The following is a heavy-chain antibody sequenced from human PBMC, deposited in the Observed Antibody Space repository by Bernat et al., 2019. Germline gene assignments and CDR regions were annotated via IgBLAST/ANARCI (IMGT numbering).Heavy chain of an antibody. Sequence: EVQLVESGGGLVKPGGSLRLSCAASGFTFSSYSMNWVRQAPGKGLEWVSSISSSSSYIYYADSVKGRFTISRDNDKNSLYLQMNSLRAEDTAVYYCARDMIRYSSGPYYFDYWGQGTLVTVSS. V-gene: IGHV3-21*01. CDR1: GFTFSSYS. J-gene: IGHJ4*02. CDR2: ISSSSSYI. CDR3: ARDMIRYSSGPYYFDY. D-gene: IGHD6-25*01.